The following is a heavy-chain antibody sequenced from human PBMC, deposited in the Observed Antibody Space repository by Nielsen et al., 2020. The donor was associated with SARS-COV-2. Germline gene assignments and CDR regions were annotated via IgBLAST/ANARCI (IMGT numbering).Heavy chain of an antibody. D-gene: IGHD5-18*01. CDR3: ARIQLWLSYYYYYGMDV. J-gene: IGHJ6*02. CDR1: GGSISNYY. Sequence: SETLSLTCTVSGGSISNYYWSWIRQPAGKGLEWIGRIYTSGNSNYNPSLKSRVTMSVDRSKNQFSLKLSSVTAADTAVYYCARIQLWLSYYYYYGMDVWGQGTTVTVSS. CDR2: IYTSGNS. V-gene: IGHV4-4*07.